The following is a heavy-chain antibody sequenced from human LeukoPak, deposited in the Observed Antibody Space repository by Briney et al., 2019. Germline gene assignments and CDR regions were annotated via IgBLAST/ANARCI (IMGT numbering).Heavy chain of an antibody. CDR3: AKDHYYDSSGYYRGYYYMDV. CDR1: GFTFSDYG. CDR2: ISFDGKTD. J-gene: IGHJ6*03. D-gene: IGHD3-22*01. V-gene: IGHV3-30*18. Sequence: PGGSLRLSCSGSGFTFSDYGIHWVRQVPGKGLEWVAVISFDGKTDTYADSVKGRFTISKDFSTNTLYLDMNTVRPDDTAVYYCAKDHYYDSSGYYRGYYYMDVWGKGTTVTISS.